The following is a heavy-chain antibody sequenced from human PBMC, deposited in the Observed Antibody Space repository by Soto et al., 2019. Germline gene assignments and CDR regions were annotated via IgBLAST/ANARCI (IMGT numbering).Heavy chain of an antibody. Sequence: EVQLLESGGGLVQPGGSLRLSCAASGFTFSSYAMSWVRQAPGKGLEWVSAISGSGGSTYYADSEKGRFTISRDNSKNTLYLQRNSLRAEDTAVYYCAKREVRGIPMVRGVVDYWGQGTLVTVSS. J-gene: IGHJ4*02. CDR1: GFTFSSYA. CDR3: AKREVRGIPMVRGVVDY. CDR2: ISGSGGST. V-gene: IGHV3-23*01. D-gene: IGHD3-10*01.